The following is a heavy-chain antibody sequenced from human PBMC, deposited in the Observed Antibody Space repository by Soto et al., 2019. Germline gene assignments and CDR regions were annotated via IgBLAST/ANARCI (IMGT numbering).Heavy chain of an antibody. V-gene: IGHV1-69*13. J-gene: IGHJ5*02. CDR2: IIPIFGTA. CDR3: ARELPTYSSGWDP. D-gene: IGHD6-19*01. Sequence: ASVKVSCKASGGTFSSYAISWVRQAPGQGLEWMGGIIPIFGTANYAQKFQGRVTITADESTSTAYKELSSLRSEDTAVYYCARELPTYSSGWDPWGQGTLVTVSS. CDR1: GGTFSSYA.